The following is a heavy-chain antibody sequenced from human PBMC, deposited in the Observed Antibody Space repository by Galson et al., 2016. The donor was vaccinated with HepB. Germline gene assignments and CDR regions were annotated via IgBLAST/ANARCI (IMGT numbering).Heavy chain of an antibody. CDR1: GFTVRNNY. Sequence: SLRLSCAVSGFTVRNNYMSWVRQAPGKGLEWVSVMYRGGGTYYAASVSGRFTISRDNPTNTVDLQMNSLRAEDTAVYYCARLVLYDTSGSYYWGQGTLVTVSS. D-gene: IGHD3-22*01. J-gene: IGHJ4*02. V-gene: IGHV3-53*01. CDR3: ARLVLYDTSGSYY. CDR2: MYRGGGT.